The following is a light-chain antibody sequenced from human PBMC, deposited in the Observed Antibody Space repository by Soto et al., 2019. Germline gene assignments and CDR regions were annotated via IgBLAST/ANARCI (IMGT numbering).Light chain of an antibody. CDR3: HQYGSSMWT. CDR2: GAS. CDR1: QSVSSSY. Sequence: EIVLTQSPGTLSLSPWERATLSCRASQSVSSSYLAWYQQKPGQAPRLLIYGASSRATGIRDRFSGSGSGTDFMLLHSRLEPDGCAVYYFHQYGSSMWTFVQGNKVVIK. V-gene: IGKV3-20*01. J-gene: IGKJ1*01.